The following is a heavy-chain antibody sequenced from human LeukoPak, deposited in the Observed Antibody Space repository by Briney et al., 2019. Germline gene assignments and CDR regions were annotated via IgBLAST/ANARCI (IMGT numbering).Heavy chain of an antibody. Sequence: GGTLRLSCAASGFTFSSYEMNWVRQAPGKGLEWVSYIISSGSTIYYADSVKGRFTISRDNAKNSLYLQMNSLRAEDTAVYYCAREICGGDCYSGWFDPWGQGTLVTVSS. J-gene: IGHJ5*02. CDR2: IISSGSTI. V-gene: IGHV3-48*03. CDR3: AREICGGDCYSGWFDP. D-gene: IGHD2-21*02. CDR1: GFTFSSYE.